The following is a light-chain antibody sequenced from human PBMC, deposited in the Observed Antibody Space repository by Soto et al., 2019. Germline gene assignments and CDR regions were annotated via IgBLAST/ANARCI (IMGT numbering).Light chain of an antibody. J-gene: IGLJ1*01. CDR1: INDVGSYDL. CDR2: EVF. Sequence: QSALTQPASVSGSPGQSITISCTGTINDVGSYDLVSWYQQHPGKAPKLMMYEVFKRPPGVSSRFSGSKSGNTASLTISGLQAEDEADYYCCSYAGIYVFGTGTQLTVL. CDR3: CSYAGIYV. V-gene: IGLV2-23*02.